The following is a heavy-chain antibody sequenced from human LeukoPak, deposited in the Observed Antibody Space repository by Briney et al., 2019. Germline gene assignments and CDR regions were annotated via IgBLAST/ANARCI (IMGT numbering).Heavy chain of an antibody. CDR3: ARDRSGAYDWGWGY. J-gene: IGHJ4*02. V-gene: IGHV1-18*01. CDR1: GYTFTSYG. CDR2: SSAYNGIT. D-gene: IGHD3-16*01. Sequence: ASVKGSCKASGYTFTSYGINWVRQAPGQGLEWMGWSSAYNGITNYAQKLQGRVTMTTDTSTSTVYLELRSLRSDDTAVYYCARDRSGAYDWGWGYWGQGTLVTVSS.